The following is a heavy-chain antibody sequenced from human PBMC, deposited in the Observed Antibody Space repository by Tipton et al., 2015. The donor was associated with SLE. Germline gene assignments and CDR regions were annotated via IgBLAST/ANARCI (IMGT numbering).Heavy chain of an antibody. Sequence: SLRLSCAASGFTFSSYSMNWVRQAPGKGLEWVSSISSAKSFIYYADSVKGRFTISRDNAQNSLYLQMNSLRAEDTAVYFCARDYDSSGYPYFDYWGQGTLVTVSS. V-gene: IGHV3-21*01. CDR3: ARDYDSSGYPYFDY. D-gene: IGHD3-22*01. CDR1: GFTFSSYS. J-gene: IGHJ4*02. CDR2: ISSAKSFI.